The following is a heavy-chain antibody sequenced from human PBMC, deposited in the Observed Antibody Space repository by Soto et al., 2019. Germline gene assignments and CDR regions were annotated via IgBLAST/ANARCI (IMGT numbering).Heavy chain of an antibody. CDR1: GGSMIRNNHY. V-gene: IGHV4-39*01. CDR2: IYYSGST. Sequence: SETQSLTCAVAGGSMIRNNHYCVWIHQPPGKGLEWIGSIYYSGSTYYNPSLKSRVTISVDTSKNQFSLKLSSVTAADTAVYYCARGSIDYDFWSGYDYGMDVWGQGNTVTVSS. CDR3: ARGSIDYDFWSGYDYGMDV. D-gene: IGHD3-3*01. J-gene: IGHJ6*02.